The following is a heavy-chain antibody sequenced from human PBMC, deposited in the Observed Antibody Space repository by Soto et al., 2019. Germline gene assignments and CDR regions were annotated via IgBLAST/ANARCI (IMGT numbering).Heavy chain of an antibody. Sequence: QLQLQESGPGQVKSSETLSLTCSVSGDSISNSRFYWAWIRQPPGEGLEWIGSIYHTGNAYYNPSLKSRVTISVDTSKNQFSLKLTSVTAAEAALYYCARDFFDSSDYTTNWFDPWGQGTLVTVSS. V-gene: IGHV4-39*01. D-gene: IGHD3-22*01. J-gene: IGHJ5*02. CDR1: GDSISNSRFY. CDR3: ARDFFDSSDYTTNWFDP. CDR2: IYHTGNA.